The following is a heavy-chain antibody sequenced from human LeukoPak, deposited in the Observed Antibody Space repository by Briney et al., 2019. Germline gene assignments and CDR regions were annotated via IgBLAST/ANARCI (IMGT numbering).Heavy chain of an antibody. J-gene: IGHJ4*02. Sequence: SETLSLTCAVYGGSFSGYYWSWIRQPPGKGLEWIGEINHSGSTNYNPSLKSRVTISVDTSKNQFSLKLSSVTAADTAVYYCARGYGAAAGLFDYWGQGTLVTVSS. CDR2: INHSGST. CDR3: ARGYGAAAGLFDY. CDR1: GGSFSGYY. D-gene: IGHD6-13*01. V-gene: IGHV4-34*01.